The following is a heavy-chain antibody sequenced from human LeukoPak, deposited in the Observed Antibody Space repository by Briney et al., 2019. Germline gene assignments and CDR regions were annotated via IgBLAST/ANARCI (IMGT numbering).Heavy chain of an antibody. J-gene: IGHJ6*03. CDR3: ARVNRDIVVVLYYYYYMDV. D-gene: IGHD2-2*01. V-gene: IGHV1-2*02. CDR1: GYTFTGYY. Sequence: ASVKVSCKASGYTFTGYYMHWVRQAPGQGLEWMGWINPNSGGTNYAQKFQGRVTMTRDTSISTAYMELSRLRSDDTAVYYCARVNRDIVVVLYYYYYMDVWGKGTTVTVSS. CDR2: INPNSGGT.